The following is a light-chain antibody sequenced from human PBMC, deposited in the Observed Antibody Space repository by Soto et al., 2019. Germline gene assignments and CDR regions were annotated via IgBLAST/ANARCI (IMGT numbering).Light chain of an antibody. CDR2: GNT. V-gene: IGLV1-44*01. CDR3: ATWNDGVFV. Sequence: QSVLTQPPSASGTPGQRVTISCSGSTFNIGRSTVSWYQQFPGAAPKLLIYGNTQRPLGVPVRFSGSKSDTSASLAISGLQSEDEADYYCATWNDGVFVFGIGTKVTV. J-gene: IGLJ1*01. CDR1: TFNIGRST.